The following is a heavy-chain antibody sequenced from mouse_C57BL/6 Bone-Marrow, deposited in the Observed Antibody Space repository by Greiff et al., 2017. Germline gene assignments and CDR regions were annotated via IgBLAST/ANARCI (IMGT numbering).Heavy chain of an antibody. CDR2: FHPCNDDT. CDR1: GYTFTTYP. CDR3: GRNRSFFYYFDY. Sequence: VQLQESGAELVKPGASVKMSCKASGYTFTTYPIEWMKQNHGKSLEWIGNFHPCNDDTKYNEKFKGKATLTVEKSSNTVYLELSRLTSDDSAVYYCGRNRSFFYYFDYWGQGTTLTVSS. D-gene: IGHD2-14*01. V-gene: IGHV1-47*01. J-gene: IGHJ2*01.